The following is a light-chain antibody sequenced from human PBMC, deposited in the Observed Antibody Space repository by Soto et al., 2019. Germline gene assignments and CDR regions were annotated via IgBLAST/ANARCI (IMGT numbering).Light chain of an antibody. J-gene: IGLJ1*01. V-gene: IGLV2-14*01. CDR3: SSYTISNTLQFV. CDR1: RRDVGGYNY. Sequence: QSALTQPASVSGSPGQSITISCTGTRRDVGGYNYVSWYQQYSGKSPKLLIYEVTHRPSGVSNRFSGSKSGNTASLTISGLQAEDEADYYCSSYTISNTLQFVFGTGTKVTV. CDR2: EVT.